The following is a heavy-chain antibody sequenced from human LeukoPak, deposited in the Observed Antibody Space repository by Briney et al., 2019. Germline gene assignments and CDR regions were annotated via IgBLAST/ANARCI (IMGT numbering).Heavy chain of an antibody. Sequence: GGSLRLSCTVSGFTVSSNSMSWVRQAPGKGLEWVSFIYSDNTHYSDSVKGRFTISRDNSKNTLYLQMNSLRAEDTAVYYCAREVYGSGSSNFHYWGQGTLVTVSS. CDR2: IYSDNT. CDR1: GFTVSSNS. CDR3: AREVYGSGSSNFHY. J-gene: IGHJ4*02. V-gene: IGHV3-53*01. D-gene: IGHD3-10*01.